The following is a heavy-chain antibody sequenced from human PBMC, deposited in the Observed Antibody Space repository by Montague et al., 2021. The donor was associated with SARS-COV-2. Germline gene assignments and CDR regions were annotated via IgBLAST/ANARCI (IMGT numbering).Heavy chain of an antibody. Sequence: SETLSLTCAVYGGSFSGYYWSWIRQPPGKGLECIGEINHSGSTNYNPSLKSRVTISVDTSKNQFSLKLSSVTAADTAVYYCTREGYQVLWSDYYYYGMDVWGQGTTVTVSS. CDR3: TREGYQVLWSDYYYYGMDV. J-gene: IGHJ6*02. CDR1: GGSFSGYY. CDR2: INHSGST. V-gene: IGHV4-34*01. D-gene: IGHD2-2*01.